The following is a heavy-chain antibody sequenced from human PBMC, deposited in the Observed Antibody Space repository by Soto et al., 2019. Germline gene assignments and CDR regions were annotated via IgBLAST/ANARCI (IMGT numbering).Heavy chain of an antibody. CDR2: ISYDGSNK. Sequence: QVQLVESGGGVVQPGRSLRLSCAASGFTFSSYGMHWVRQAPGKGLEWVAVISYDGSNKYYADSVKGRFTISRDNSKNTLYLQMNSLRAEDTAVYYCAKDRSRAIAAAGTVMYWGQGTLVTVSS. CDR1: GFTFSSYG. J-gene: IGHJ4*02. D-gene: IGHD6-13*01. V-gene: IGHV3-30*18. CDR3: AKDRSRAIAAAGTVMY.